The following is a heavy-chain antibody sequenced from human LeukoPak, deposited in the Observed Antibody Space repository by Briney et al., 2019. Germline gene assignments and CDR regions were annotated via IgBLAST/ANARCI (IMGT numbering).Heavy chain of an antibody. J-gene: IGHJ4*02. V-gene: IGHV3-74*03. Sequence: GGSLRLSCVASGFTFSSYWMHWVRQAPGKGLVWVSRSTKCADSVKGRFTISRDNAKNTLYLQMNSLRAEDTAVYYCAALDHGHDYWGQGTLVTVSS. CDR1: GFTFSSYW. CDR2: ST. CDR3: AALDHGHDY.